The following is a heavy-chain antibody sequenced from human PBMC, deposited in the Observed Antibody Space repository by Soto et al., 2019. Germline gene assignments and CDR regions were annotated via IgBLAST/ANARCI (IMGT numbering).Heavy chain of an antibody. J-gene: IGHJ6*02. D-gene: IGHD3-10*01. CDR2: IYYSGST. V-gene: IGHV4-39*01. Sequence: PSETLSLTCAVYGGSISSSSYYWGWIRQPPGKGQEWIGSIYYSGSTYYNPSLKSRVTISVDTSKNQFSLKLSSVTAADTAVYYCVRHGFEAASYYYYYYGMDVWGQGTTVTVSS. CDR3: VRHGFEAASYYYYYYGMDV. CDR1: GGSISSSSYY.